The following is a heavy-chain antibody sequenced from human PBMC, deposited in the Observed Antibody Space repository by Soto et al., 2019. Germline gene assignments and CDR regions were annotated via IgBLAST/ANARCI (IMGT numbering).Heavy chain of an antibody. V-gene: IGHV3-23*01. CDR2: ISESGDNI. Sequence: EVQVLESGGGLGQPGGSLRLSCAATGFPFVNYAMSWVRQAPGKGLEWVSAISESGDNIHYADAVKGRFSISRDNSNHTLSLQMNSLRPEDTAVYYCARSARYSFSSVRRDYSFFDMDVWGKGTTVTVSS. J-gene: IGHJ6*03. CDR3: ARSARYSFSSVRRDYSFFDMDV. D-gene: IGHD5-12*01. CDR1: GFPFVNYA.